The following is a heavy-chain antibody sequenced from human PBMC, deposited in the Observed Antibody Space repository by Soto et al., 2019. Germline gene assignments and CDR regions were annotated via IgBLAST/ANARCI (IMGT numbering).Heavy chain of an antibody. CDR3: ARNLDTAAAGLDY. Sequence: QVQLQESGPGLVKPSETLSLTCTVSGGSISSYYWSWIRQPPGKGLEWIGYIYYSGSTNYNPSLQSRVTISVDTSKNQFSLKLSSVTAADTAVYYCARNLDTAAAGLDYWGQGTLVTVSS. CDR1: GGSISSYY. CDR2: IYYSGST. J-gene: IGHJ4*02. D-gene: IGHD6-13*01. V-gene: IGHV4-59*01.